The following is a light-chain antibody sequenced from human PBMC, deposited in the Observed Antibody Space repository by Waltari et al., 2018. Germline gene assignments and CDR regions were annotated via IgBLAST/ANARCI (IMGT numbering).Light chain of an antibody. CDR3: QQRSNWPPGRT. CDR2: DAS. CDR1: QSLDNY. J-gene: IGKJ4*01. V-gene: IGKV3-11*01. Sequence: EIVLTQSPATLSLSPGERATPSCRANQSLDNYLAWYQQKPGLTPRLLIFDASNRATGVPVRFSGSGSGTDFTLTINSLEPEDFAVYYCQQRSNWPPGRTFGGGTKVEVK.